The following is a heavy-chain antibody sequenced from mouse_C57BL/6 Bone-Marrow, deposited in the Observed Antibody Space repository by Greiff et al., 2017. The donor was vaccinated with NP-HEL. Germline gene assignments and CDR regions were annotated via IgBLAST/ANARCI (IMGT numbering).Heavy chain of an antibody. D-gene: IGHD2-5*01. Sequence: VQLQQPGAELVKPGASVKVSCKASGYTFTSYWMHWVKQRPGQGLEWIGRIHPSDSDTNYNQKFKGKATLTVDKSSSTAYMQLNSLTSEDSAVYYWAIEDYNNLYWYFDVWGTGTTVTVSS. V-gene: IGHV1-74*01. CDR3: AIEDYNNLYWYFDV. CDR2: IHPSDSDT. CDR1: GYTFTSYW. J-gene: IGHJ1*03.